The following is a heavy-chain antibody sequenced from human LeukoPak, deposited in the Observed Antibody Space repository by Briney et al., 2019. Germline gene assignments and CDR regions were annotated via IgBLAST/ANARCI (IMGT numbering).Heavy chain of an antibody. Sequence: GGSLRLSCAASGFTFSSYAMHWVRQAPGKGLEWVAVISYDGSNKYYADSVKGRFTISRDNSKNTLYLQMNSLRAEDTAVYYCASSGSGYSYAPERYWGHGTLVTVSS. CDR2: ISYDGSNK. CDR1: GFTFSSYA. D-gene: IGHD5-18*01. CDR3: ASSGSGYSYAPERY. J-gene: IGHJ4*01. V-gene: IGHV3-30-3*01.